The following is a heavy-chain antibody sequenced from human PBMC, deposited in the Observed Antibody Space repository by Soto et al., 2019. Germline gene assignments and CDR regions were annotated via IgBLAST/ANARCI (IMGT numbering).Heavy chain of an antibody. Sequence: GGSLRLSCAASGFDFSNYVLRWVRQAPGKGLEWVAVMSYDGGDIYYGDSVKSRFTISRDNSKNTLYLQMNSLRAEDTAVYYCAKDPYYYDSSGYDYWGQGTLVTVSS. V-gene: IGHV3-30*18. CDR2: MSYDGGDI. CDR1: GFDFSNYV. J-gene: IGHJ4*02. D-gene: IGHD3-22*01. CDR3: AKDPYYYDSSGYDY.